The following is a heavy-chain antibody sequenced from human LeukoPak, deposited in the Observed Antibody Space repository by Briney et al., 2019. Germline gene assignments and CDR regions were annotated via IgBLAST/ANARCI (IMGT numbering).Heavy chain of an antibody. Sequence: PGGSLRLSCAAPGFSFSSYAMNWVRQAPGKGLEWVSSISDSGGSTYYADSVKSRFTISRDNSKNTLYLQKNSLRAEDTAVYYCAKDSDQYGSGSYLHFWGQGTLVTVSS. D-gene: IGHD3-10*01. CDR1: GFSFSSYA. CDR3: AKDSDQYGSGSYLHF. V-gene: IGHV3-23*01. CDR2: ISDSGGST. J-gene: IGHJ4*02.